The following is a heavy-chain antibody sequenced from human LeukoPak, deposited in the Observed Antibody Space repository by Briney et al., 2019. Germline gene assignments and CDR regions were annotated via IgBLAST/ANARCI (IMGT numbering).Heavy chain of an antibody. J-gene: IGHJ3*02. CDR2: INPNSGGT. CDR3: ARSSTTRNAFDI. Sequence: ASVKVSCKASGYTFTGYYMHWVRQAPGQGLEWMGWINPNSGGTNYAQKLQGRVTMTTDTSTSTAYMELRSLRSDDTAVYYCARSSTTRNAFDIWGQGTMVTVSS. D-gene: IGHD2-2*01. CDR1: GYTFTGYY. V-gene: IGHV1-2*02.